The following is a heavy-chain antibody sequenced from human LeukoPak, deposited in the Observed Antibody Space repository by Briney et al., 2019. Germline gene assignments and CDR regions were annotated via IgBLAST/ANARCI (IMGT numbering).Heavy chain of an antibody. V-gene: IGHV3-23*01. CDR1: GFTFSSYA. J-gene: IGHJ4*02. D-gene: IGHD4-23*01. CDR2: ISGSGVSGGNT. Sequence: GGSLRLSCAASGFTFSSYAMSWVRQAPGKGLEWVSNISGSGVSGGNTYYADSVKGRFTISRDNSKNTLYLQMNSLRTEDTAVYYCAKSGNNRFDYWGQGTLVTVSS. CDR3: AKSGNNRFDY.